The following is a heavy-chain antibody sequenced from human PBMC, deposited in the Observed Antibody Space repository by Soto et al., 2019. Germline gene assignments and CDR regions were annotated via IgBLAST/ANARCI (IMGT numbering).Heavy chain of an antibody. D-gene: IGHD3-10*01. Sequence: QVQLVQSGAVEKKSGASVMVSCKASGYTFSNYGIHWVRQAPGQRLEWMSLINAGNGNTKYSQKFQGRVTLTRDTSASTAYMELSSLRSVDTAVYYCASCPQNCITSSPCCLFFDYWGPGTLVTVSS. CDR3: ASCPQNCITSSPCCLFFDY. V-gene: IGHV1-3*05. CDR2: INAGNGNT. J-gene: IGHJ4*02. CDR1: GYTFSNYG.